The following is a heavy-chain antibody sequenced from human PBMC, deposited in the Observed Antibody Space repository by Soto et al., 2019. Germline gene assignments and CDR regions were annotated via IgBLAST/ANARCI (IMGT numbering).Heavy chain of an antibody. J-gene: IGHJ4*02. Sequence: QVQLQESGPRLAKPSETLSLTCSVSGASVTDYYWTWIRLTPKRELQWIGFIHYNGRTDSSPSLMSRVTISLDTSKKHVSLILNSVNFADSAMYYWARGHFDSRGYSYALNCWGQGILLTVSS. CDR1: GASVTDYY. CDR3: ARGHFDSRGYSYALNC. D-gene: IGHD3-22*01. CDR2: IHYNGRT. V-gene: IGHV4-59*02.